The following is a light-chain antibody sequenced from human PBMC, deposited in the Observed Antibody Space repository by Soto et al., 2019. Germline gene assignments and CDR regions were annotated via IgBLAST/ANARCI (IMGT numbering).Light chain of an antibody. V-gene: IGLV2-14*01. CDR2: EVS. CDR3: GSYTSSNTLV. CDR1: SSDVGAYNY. Sequence: QSALTQPASVSGSPGQSITISCTGTSSDVGAYNYVSWYQQHPGKAPKLMIFEVSDRPSGVSNRFSGSKSGNTASLTISGLQAADEDDYYCGSYTSSNTLVFGGGTKLTVL. J-gene: IGLJ2*01.